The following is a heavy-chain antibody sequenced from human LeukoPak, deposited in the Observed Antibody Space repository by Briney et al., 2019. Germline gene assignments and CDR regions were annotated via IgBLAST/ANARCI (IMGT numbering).Heavy chain of an antibody. CDR2: IYYSGST. J-gene: IGHJ5*02. V-gene: IGHV4-61*01. CDR3: ARNGYQLLYYWFDP. Sequence: SETLSLTCTVSGGSISSSSYYWSWIRQPPGKGLEWIGYIYYSGSTNYNPSLKSRVTISVDTSKNQFSLKLSSVTAADTAVYYCARNGYQLLYYWFDPWGQGTLVTVSS. CDR1: GGSISSSSYY. D-gene: IGHD2-2*02.